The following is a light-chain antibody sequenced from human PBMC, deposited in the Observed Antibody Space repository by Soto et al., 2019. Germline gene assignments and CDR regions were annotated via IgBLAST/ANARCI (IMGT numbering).Light chain of an antibody. CDR2: GAS. Sequence: EIVLTQSPVTLSLSPGERATLSCGASQSLTSSYLAWYQQKPGQAPRLLIYGASSRATGIPDRFSGSGSGTDFTLTISRLEPEDFAVYYCQQYGSSPFTFGPGTKVDIK. CDR3: QQYGSSPFT. J-gene: IGKJ3*01. V-gene: IGKV3-20*01. CDR1: QSLTSSY.